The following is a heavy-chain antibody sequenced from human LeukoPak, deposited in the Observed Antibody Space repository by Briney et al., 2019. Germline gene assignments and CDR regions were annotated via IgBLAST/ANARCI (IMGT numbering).Heavy chain of an antibody. CDR3: VRDSRDSSTWYSCFDY. CDR2: IWYDGSNK. D-gene: IGHD6-13*01. Sequence: GGSLRLSCAASGFTLSNYGMHWVRQAPGKGLEWVAVIWYDGSNKYYADSVKGRFTISRDNSKNTLYLQMNSLKAEDTAVYLCVRDSRDSSTWYSCFDYWGQGTPATVSS. CDR1: GFTLSNYG. J-gene: IGHJ4*02. V-gene: IGHV3-33*01.